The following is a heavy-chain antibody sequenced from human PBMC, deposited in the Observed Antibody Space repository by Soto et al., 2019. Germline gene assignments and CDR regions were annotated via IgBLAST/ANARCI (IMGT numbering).Heavy chain of an antibody. D-gene: IGHD3-22*01. J-gene: IGHJ5*02. V-gene: IGHV3-21*01. Sequence: EVQLVESGGGLVKPGGSLRLSCAASGFTFSSYSMNWVRQAPGKGLEWVSYISSSSSYIYYADSVKGRFTISRDNTKNALYLQRNSLRPEATAADYCARGYYYYDSGGYYASWGQGTLVSVCS. CDR2: ISSSSSYI. CDR3: ARGYYYYDSGGYYAS. CDR1: GFTFSSYS.